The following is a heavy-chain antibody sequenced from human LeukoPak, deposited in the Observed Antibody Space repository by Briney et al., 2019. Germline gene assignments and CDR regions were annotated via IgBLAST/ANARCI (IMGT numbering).Heavy chain of an antibody. CDR2: KDYSGST. CDR1: GGSICRYY. Sequence: SETLSLTCTVSGGSICRYYWSWIRLPPGKGLEWIGYKDYSGSTNYNRSLKSRVTISVDTSKNQFSLKLSSVTAADTAVYYCARVYYSSSYDYWYFDLWGRGTLVTVSS. V-gene: IGHV4-59*01. CDR3: ARVYYSSSYDYWYFDL. D-gene: IGHD6-13*01. J-gene: IGHJ2*01.